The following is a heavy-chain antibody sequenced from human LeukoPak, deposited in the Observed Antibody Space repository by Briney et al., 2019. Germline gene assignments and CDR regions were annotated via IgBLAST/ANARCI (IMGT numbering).Heavy chain of an antibody. J-gene: IGHJ6*02. D-gene: IGHD2-21*02. CDR1: GGSISSYY. V-gene: IGHV4-59*12. Sequence: SETLSLTCTVSGGSISSYYWSWIRQPPGKGLEWIGYIYYSGSTNYNPSLKSRVTISVDTSKNQFSLKLSSVTAADTAVYYCARGLGGGDRYYYGMDVWGQGTTVTVSS. CDR2: IYYSGST. CDR3: ARGLGGGDRYYYGMDV.